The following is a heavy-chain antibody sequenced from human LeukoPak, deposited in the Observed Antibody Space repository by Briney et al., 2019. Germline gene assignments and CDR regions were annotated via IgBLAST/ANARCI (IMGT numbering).Heavy chain of an antibody. CDR3: AGDGQDYGDYVPFDY. CDR2: ISAYNGNT. CDR1: GYTFTSYG. Sequence: EASVKVSCKGSGYTFTSYGISWVRQAPGHGLEWMGWISAYNGNTNYAQKLQGRVTMTTDTSTSTAYMELRSLRSDDTAVYYCAGDGQDYGDYVPFDYWGQGTLVTVSS. J-gene: IGHJ4*02. D-gene: IGHD4-17*01. V-gene: IGHV1-18*01.